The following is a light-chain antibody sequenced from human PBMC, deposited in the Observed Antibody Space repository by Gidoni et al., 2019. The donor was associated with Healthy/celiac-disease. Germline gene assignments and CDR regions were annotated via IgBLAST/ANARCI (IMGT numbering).Light chain of an antibody. CDR3: QQYGSSLMYT. J-gene: IGKJ2*01. Sequence: EIVLTQSPGTLSLSPGERATLSCRASQSVSSSYLAWYQQKPGQAPRLLIYGASSRAPGSPDRFSGSGSGTDLNITISRLEPEDFAVYYCQQYGSSLMYTFGQGTKLEIK. V-gene: IGKV3-20*01. CDR2: GAS. CDR1: QSVSSSY.